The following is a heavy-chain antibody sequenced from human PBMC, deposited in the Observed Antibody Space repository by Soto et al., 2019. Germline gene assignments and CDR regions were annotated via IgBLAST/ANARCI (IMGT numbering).Heavy chain of an antibody. CDR1: GGSFSGYY. CDR2: INHSGST. V-gene: IGHV4-34*01. CDR3: ARDRGYSYGSDFDY. J-gene: IGHJ4*02. D-gene: IGHD5-18*01. Sequence: QVQLQQWGAGLLKPSETLSLTCAVYGGSFSGYYWSWIRQPPGKGLEWIGEINHSGSTNYNPSLKSRVTMSVDTSKNQFSLKLSSVTAADTAVYYCARDRGYSYGSDFDYWGQGTLVTVSS.